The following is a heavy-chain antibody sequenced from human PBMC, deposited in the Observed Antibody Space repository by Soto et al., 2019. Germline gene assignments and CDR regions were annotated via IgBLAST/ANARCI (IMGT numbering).Heavy chain of an antibody. D-gene: IGHD4-17*01. CDR3: AVTVASGQY. CDR1: GFTFSSYA. V-gene: IGHV3-30-3*01. J-gene: IGHJ4*02. CDR2: ISYDGSNK. Sequence: QVPLVESGGGVVQPGRSLRLSCAASGFTFSSYAMHWVRQAPGKGLEWVAVISYDGSNKYYADSVKGRFTISRDNSKNTLYLQMNSLRAEDTAVYYCAVTVASGQYWGQGTLVTVSS.